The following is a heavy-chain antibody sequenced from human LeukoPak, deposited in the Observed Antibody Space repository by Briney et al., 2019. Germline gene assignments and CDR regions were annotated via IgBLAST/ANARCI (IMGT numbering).Heavy chain of an antibody. D-gene: IGHD2-21*02. V-gene: IGHV3-23*01. J-gene: IGHJ4*02. CDR3: VSGGDSGY. CDR1: GFTFSNYA. CDR2: ISGNGDIT. Sequence: GGSLRLSCAASGFTFSNYAMSWVRQAPGKGLEWVSAISGNGDITYYTDSVKGRFTISRDNSKNTLYLQMNSLRADDTGVYFCVSGGDSGYWGQGTLVTVSS.